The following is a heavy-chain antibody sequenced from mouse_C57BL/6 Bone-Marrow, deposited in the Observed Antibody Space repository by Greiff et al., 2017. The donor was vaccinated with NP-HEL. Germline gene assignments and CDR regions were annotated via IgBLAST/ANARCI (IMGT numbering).Heavy chain of an antibody. CDR1: GFTFSSYA. Sequence: EVMLVESGEGLVKPGGSLKLSCAASGFTFSSYAMSWVRQTPEKRLEWVAYISSGGDYIYYADTVKGRFTISRDNARNTLYLQMSSLKSEDTAMYYCTREGYYGSSYVGYFDYWGQGTTLTVSS. CDR3: TREGYYGSSYVGYFDY. J-gene: IGHJ2*01. D-gene: IGHD1-1*01. V-gene: IGHV5-9-1*02. CDR2: ISSGGDYI.